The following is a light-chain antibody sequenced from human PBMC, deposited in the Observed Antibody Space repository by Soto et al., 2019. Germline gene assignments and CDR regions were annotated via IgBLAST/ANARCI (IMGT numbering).Light chain of an antibody. CDR3: QQYDNWPIT. CDR2: GAS. V-gene: IGKV3-15*01. J-gene: IGKJ5*01. Sequence: EIVLTQSPATLSFYPGERATLSCRASQSVSSNLAWYQQKPGQAPRLLISGASTRATGIPARLSGSGSGTEFTLTISSLRSEDFAVYYCQQYDNWPITFGQGTRLEIK. CDR1: QSVSSN.